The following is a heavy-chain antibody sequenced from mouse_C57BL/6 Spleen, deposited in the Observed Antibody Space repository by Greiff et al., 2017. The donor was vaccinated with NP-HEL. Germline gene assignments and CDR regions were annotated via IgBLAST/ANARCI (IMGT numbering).Heavy chain of an antibody. V-gene: IGHV1-54*01. Sequence: QVQLQQSGAELVRPGTSVKVSCKASGYAFTNYLIEWVKQRPGQGLEWIGVINPGSGGTNYNEKFKGKATLTADKSSSTAYMQLSSLTSEDSAVDFCARSLITTVPFDYWGQGTTLTVSS. CDR3: ARSLITTVPFDY. CDR2: INPGSGGT. CDR1: GYAFTNYL. D-gene: IGHD1-1*01. J-gene: IGHJ2*01.